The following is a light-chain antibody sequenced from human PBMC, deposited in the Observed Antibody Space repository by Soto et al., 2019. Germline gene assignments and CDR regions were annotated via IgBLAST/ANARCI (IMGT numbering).Light chain of an antibody. V-gene: IGKV1-5*03. CDR2: KAS. Sequence: DVQMTQSPSTLSASVGDRVTITCRASQNIGDWLAWCQQKPGRAPKLLIYKASNLESGVPSTFSGSASGTEFTLTISSLQPADFASYYCQQYYDYSWTFGQGTKVDIK. J-gene: IGKJ1*01. CDR3: QQYYDYSWT. CDR1: QNIGDW.